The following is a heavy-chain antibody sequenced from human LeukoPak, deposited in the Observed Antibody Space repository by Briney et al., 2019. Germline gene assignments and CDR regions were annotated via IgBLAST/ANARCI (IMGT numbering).Heavy chain of an antibody. CDR3: ARDPSTSYYFDY. J-gene: IGHJ4*02. CDR2: IWYDGSNK. V-gene: IGHV3-33*01. CDR1: GFTFSSYG. Sequence: GGSLRLSCAVSGFTFSSYGMHWVRQAPGKGLEWVAVIWYDGSNKYYADSVKGRFTISRDNSKNTLYLQMNSLRAEDTAVYYCARDPSTSYYFDYWGQGTLVTVSS.